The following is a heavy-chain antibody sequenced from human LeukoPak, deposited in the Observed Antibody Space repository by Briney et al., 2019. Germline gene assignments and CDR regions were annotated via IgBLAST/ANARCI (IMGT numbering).Heavy chain of an antibody. V-gene: IGHV4-59*01. CDR1: GGSISSYY. J-gene: IGHJ5*02. CDR3: ARAPVAPFYHFWSVYRHSQPRNWFYP. D-gene: IGHD3-3*01. CDR2: IYYSRCN. Sequence: SETLSLTCTVSGGSISSYYWSWIRPPPGKGLAWFGYIYYSRCNNYNPSLKSLVTISVDTSKIQFSLKLSSVAAADTAVYYCARAPVAPFYHFWSVYRHSQPRNWFYPWGQGTLVTVSS.